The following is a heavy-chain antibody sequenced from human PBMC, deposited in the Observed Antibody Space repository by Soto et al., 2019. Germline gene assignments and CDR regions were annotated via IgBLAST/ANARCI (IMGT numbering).Heavy chain of an antibody. CDR3: ARDTTSDSSGWPNWFDP. CDR1: GYTFTSYG. D-gene: IGHD6-19*01. CDR2: ISAYNGNT. J-gene: IGHJ5*02. V-gene: IGHV1-18*01. Sequence: ASVKVSCKASGYTFTSYGISWVRQAPGQGLEWMGWISAYNGNTNYAQKLQGRVTMTTDTSTSTAYMELRSLRSDDTAVYYCARDTTSDSSGWPNWFDPWGQGTPVTVSS.